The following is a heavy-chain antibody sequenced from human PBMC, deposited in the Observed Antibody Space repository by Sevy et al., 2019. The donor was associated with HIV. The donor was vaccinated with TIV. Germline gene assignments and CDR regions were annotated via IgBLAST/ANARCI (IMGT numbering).Heavy chain of an antibody. Sequence: GGSLRLSCAASGFTFSSTWMHWIRQVSGKGLEWVSRIATDPSDIIYAVSVRGRFTISRDNAKNTLYLQINDLRAEDTGVYYCATERAKTVPTPIEYWGQGTLVTVSS. J-gene: IGHJ4*02. CDR3: ATERAKTVPTPIEY. V-gene: IGHV3-74*01. CDR2: IATDPSDI. D-gene: IGHD1-1*01. CDR1: GFTFSSTW.